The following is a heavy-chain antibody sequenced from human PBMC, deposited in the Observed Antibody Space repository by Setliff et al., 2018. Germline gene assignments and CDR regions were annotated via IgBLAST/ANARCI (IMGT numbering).Heavy chain of an antibody. V-gene: IGHV3-23*01. CDR1: GFIFSDFG. Sequence: RLSCAASGFIFSDFGMNWVRQAPGKGLEWVPLISGKTHTPFYADSVKGRFTISRDNSKNTVHLKMNRLTVEDTAVYYCAKGGSLIRGIPQYYLDVWGRGTTVTVSS. CDR3: AKGGSLIRGIPQYYLDV. J-gene: IGHJ6*04. D-gene: IGHD3-10*01. CDR2: ISGKTHTP.